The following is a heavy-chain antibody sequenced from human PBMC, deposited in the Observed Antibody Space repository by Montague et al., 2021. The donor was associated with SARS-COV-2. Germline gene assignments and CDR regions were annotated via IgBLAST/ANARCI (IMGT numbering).Heavy chain of an antibody. V-gene: IGHV4-59*01. Sequence: SETLSLTCTVSGGSISSYYWSWIRQPPGKGLEWIGYIYYSGSTNYNPSLKSRVTITVDTSKNQFSLTLSSVTAAATAGYYCAGARSARLGDYWGQGTLVTVSS. CDR2: IYYSGST. CDR1: GGSISSYY. J-gene: IGHJ4*02. D-gene: IGHD6-19*01. CDR3: AGARSARLGDY.